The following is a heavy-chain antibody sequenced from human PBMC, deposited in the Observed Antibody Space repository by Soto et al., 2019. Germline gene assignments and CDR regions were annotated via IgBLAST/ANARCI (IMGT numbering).Heavy chain of an antibody. V-gene: IGHV4-4*02. CDR2: IYHSGST. CDR3: AIHSTGYEDS. D-gene: IGHD5-12*01. Sequence: SETLSLTCAVSGGSISSSNWWSWVRQPPGKGLEWIGEIYHSGSTNYSPSFQGQITISADKSISTAYLQWNSLKASDNAMYYCAIHSTGYEDSWGQGTLVTVSS. CDR1: GGSISSSNW. J-gene: IGHJ5*02.